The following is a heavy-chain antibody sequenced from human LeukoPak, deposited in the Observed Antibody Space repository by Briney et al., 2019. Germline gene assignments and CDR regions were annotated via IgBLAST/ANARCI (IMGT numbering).Heavy chain of an antibody. CDR2: INHSGST. J-gene: IGHJ5*02. CDR3: ARRGRRTGWFDP. Sequence: SETLSLTCAVSGGSISGSSYYWGWIRQPPGKGLEWIGEINHSGSTNYNPSLKSRVTISVDTSKNQFSLKLSSVTAADTAVYYCARRGRRTGWFDPWGQGTLVTVSS. CDR1: GGSISGSSYY. D-gene: IGHD1-14*01. V-gene: IGHV4-39*07.